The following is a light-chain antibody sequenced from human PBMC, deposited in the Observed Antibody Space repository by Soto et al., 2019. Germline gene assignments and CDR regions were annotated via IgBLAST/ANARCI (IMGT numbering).Light chain of an antibody. CDR3: QSYDSSTVV. V-gene: IGLV6-57*04. Sequence: NFMLTQPHSVSESPGKTVTISCTRSSGSIASNYVQWYQQRPGSAPTTVIYEDNQRPSWVPDRFSGSIDSSSNSASLTISGLKTEDEADYCCQSYDSSTVVFGGGTKLTVL. J-gene: IGLJ2*01. CDR1: SGSIASNY. CDR2: EDN.